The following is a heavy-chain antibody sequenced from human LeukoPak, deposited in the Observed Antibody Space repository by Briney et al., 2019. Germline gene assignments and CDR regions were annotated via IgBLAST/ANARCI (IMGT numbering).Heavy chain of an antibody. CDR3: AKDRSLYYYDSSGYYAY. V-gene: IGHV3-30*02. Sequence: PGGSLRLSCAASGFTFSSYGMRWVRQAPGKGLEWVAFIRYDGSNKYYADSVKGRFTISRDNSKNTLYLQMNSLRAEDTAVYYCAKDRSLYYYDSSGYYAYWGQGTLVTVSS. CDR2: IRYDGSNK. D-gene: IGHD3-22*01. CDR1: GFTFSSYG. J-gene: IGHJ4*02.